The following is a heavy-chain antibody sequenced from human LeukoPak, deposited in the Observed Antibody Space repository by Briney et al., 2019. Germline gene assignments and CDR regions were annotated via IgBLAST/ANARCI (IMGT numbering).Heavy chain of an antibody. CDR3: AKDAQRGFDYSNSFQY. V-gene: IGHV3-33*06. Sequence: GGSLRLSCAASGFIFTDYGFHWVRQAPGKGLEWVAAIWSDATNMYYANSVKGRFFIQRDDYQNTVYLEMSSLRPQDPAIYYCAKDAQRGFDYSNSFQYWGQGSLVTVSS. D-gene: IGHD4-11*01. CDR1: GFIFTDYG. CDR2: IWSDATNM. J-gene: IGHJ4*02.